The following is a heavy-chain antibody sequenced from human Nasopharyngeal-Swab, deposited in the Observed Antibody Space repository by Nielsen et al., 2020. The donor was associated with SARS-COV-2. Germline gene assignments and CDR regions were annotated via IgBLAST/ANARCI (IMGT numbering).Heavy chain of an antibody. CDR3: ATTGGIITYYDILTGYFDFDY. D-gene: IGHD3-9*01. V-gene: IGHV4-39*01. Sequence: SETLSLTCTVSGGSISSSSYYWGWIRQPPGKGLEWIGSIYYSGSTYYNPSLKSRVTISVDTSKNQFSLKLGSVTAADTAVYYCATTGGIITYYDILTGYFDFDYWGQGTLVTVSS. CDR1: GGSISSSSYY. CDR2: IYYSGST. J-gene: IGHJ4*02.